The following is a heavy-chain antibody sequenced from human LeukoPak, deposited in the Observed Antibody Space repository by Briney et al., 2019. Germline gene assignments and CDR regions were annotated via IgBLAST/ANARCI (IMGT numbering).Heavy chain of an antibody. V-gene: IGHV3-9*01. J-gene: IGHJ6*02. CDR1: GFTFDDYA. CDR3: AKDINYSGGDDMDV. D-gene: IGHD6-19*01. Sequence: GGSLRLSCAASGFTFDDYAMHWVRQAPGKGLEWVSGISWNSGSIGYADSVKGRFTISRDNAKNSLYLQMNSLRAEDTALYYCAKDINYSGGDDMDVWGQGTTVTVSS. CDR2: ISWNSGSI.